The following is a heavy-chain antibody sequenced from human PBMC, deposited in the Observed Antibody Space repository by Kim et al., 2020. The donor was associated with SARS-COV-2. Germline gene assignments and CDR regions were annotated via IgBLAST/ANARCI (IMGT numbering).Heavy chain of an antibody. Sequence: PSLKSRVNISVDTSKNQFSLKLSSVTAADTAVYYCARSTTMYDILTGFDPWGQGTLVTVSS. D-gene: IGHD3-9*01. V-gene: IGHV4-34*01. CDR3: ARSTTMYDILTGFDP. J-gene: IGHJ5*02.